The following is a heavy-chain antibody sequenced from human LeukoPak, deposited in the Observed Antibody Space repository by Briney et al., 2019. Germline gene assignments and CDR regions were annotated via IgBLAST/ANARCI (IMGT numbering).Heavy chain of an antibody. CDR3: ARDRPYTATMWFDT. CDR2: ISGYSGNT. D-gene: IGHD5-18*01. CDR1: GYSFTKYG. Sequence: ASVKVSCKASGYSFTKYGISWVRQAPGQGLEWMGWISGYSGNTNYAPKLQGRVTMTADTSTNTAYMELRSLTSADTGTYYCARDRPYTATMWFDTWGQGTLVTVSS. V-gene: IGHV1-18*01. J-gene: IGHJ5*02.